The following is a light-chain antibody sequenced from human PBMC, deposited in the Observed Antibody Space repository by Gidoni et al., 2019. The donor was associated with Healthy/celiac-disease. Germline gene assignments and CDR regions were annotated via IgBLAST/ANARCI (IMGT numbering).Light chain of an antibody. CDR2: DAS. CDR1: QSVSSY. CDR3: QQRSNWPT. V-gene: IGKV3-11*01. Sequence: EIVLTQSPATLSLSPGERATLSCRASQSVSSYLAWYQQNPGQAPRLLIYDASNRATGIPARFSGSGSGTDFTLTISSLEPEDFAVYYGQQRSNWPTFGPXTKVDIK. J-gene: IGKJ3*01.